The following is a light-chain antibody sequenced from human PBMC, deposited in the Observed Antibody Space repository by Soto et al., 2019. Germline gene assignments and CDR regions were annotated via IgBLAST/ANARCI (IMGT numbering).Light chain of an antibody. J-gene: IGLJ3*02. CDR1: SSDVGGYDH. CDR3: SSYTNKDTLL. Sequence: QSVLTQPASVSGSPGQSITISCTGTSSDVGGYDHVSWYQQHPGKAPKLIIYDVTVRPSGISRRFSGSKSDNTASLAVSGLKPEDEADYDCSSYTNKDTLLFGGGTKVTVL. V-gene: IGLV2-14*03. CDR2: DVT.